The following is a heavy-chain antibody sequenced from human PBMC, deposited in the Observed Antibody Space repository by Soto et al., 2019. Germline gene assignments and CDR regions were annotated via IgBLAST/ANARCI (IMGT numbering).Heavy chain of an antibody. CDR1: GFTFSSYA. J-gene: IGHJ6*03. CDR3: AKDPYSTSGYYYMDV. Sequence: EVQLLESGGGLVQPGGSPRLSCAASGFTFSSYAMSWVRQAPGKGLEWVSAISGSGGSTSYADSVKGRFTISRDNSKNTLYLQMNSLRAEDTAVYYCAKDPYSTSGYYYMDVWGKGTTVTVSS. V-gene: IGHV3-23*01. D-gene: IGHD2-2*01. CDR2: ISGSGGST.